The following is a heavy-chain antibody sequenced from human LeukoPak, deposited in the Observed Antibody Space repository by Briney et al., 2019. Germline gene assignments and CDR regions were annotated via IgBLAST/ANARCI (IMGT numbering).Heavy chain of an antibody. CDR1: GFTFSSYA. J-gene: IGHJ3*02. V-gene: IGHV3-30*04. CDR3: ARSGGDYAFDI. Sequence: GRSLRLSCAASGFTFSSYAMHWVRQAPGQGLEWVAVISYDGSNKYYADSVKGRFTISRDNSKNTLYLQMNSLRAEDTAVYYCARSGGDYAFDIWGQGTMVTVSS. CDR2: ISYDGSNK. D-gene: IGHD2-21*02.